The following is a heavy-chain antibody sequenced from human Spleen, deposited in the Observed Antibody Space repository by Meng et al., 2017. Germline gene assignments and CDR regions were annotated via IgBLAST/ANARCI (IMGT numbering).Heavy chain of an antibody. Sequence: QLQLQESGPGLGKPSEPLPLTCPVSCWSISCGRYYWNWIRQAPGKGLEWIGSVYYSGITYYNPSLESRVTISVDTSQNNLSLKLSSVTAADSAVYYCARGPTTMAHDFDYWGQGTLVTVSS. J-gene: IGHJ4*02. CDR3: ARGPTTMAHDFDY. V-gene: IGHV4-39*02. D-gene: IGHD4-11*01. CDR1: CWSISCGRYY. CDR2: VYYSGIT.